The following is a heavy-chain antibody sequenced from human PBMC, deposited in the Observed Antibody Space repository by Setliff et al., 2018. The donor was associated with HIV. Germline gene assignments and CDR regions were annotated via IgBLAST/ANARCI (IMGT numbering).Heavy chain of an antibody. Sequence: PGGSLRLSCTASGFTFSSYWMHWVLQAPGKGLVWVSRINSDGSSTSYADSVKGRFTISRDNAKNSLYLQMNSLRAEDTAVYYCARPNYYDSSGSFDYWGQGTLVTVSS. J-gene: IGHJ4*02. CDR1: GFTFSSYW. CDR2: INSDGSST. V-gene: IGHV3-74*01. D-gene: IGHD3-22*01. CDR3: ARPNYYDSSGSFDY.